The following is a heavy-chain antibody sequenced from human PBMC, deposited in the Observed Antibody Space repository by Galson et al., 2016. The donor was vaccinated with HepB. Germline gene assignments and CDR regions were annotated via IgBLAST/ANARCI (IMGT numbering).Heavy chain of an antibody. CDR3: ARAARVVVSPAGVWFSY. CDR2: INHLGSS. V-gene: IGHV4-34*01. J-gene: IGHJ4*02. Sequence: ETLSLTCSVYGGSFSGYYWAWIRQSPGKGLEWIGEINHLGSSNYNPSLGSRLAISVDPSKAQFSLNLSSVTAADTAVYYCARAARVVVSPAGVWFSYWGQGSLVTVSS. CDR1: GGSFSGYY. D-gene: IGHD2-2*01.